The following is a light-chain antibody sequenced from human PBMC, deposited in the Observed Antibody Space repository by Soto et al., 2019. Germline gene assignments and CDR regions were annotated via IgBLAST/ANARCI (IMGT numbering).Light chain of an antibody. CDR3: QQRSNWRVT. J-gene: IGKJ4*01. Sequence: EIVLTQSPATLSLSPGERATLSCRASQSVSSYLAWYQQKPGQAPRLLIYDASNRATGIPARFSGSGSGTDFTLTISSLEPEDFAVYYCQQRSNWRVTFGGGTRWISN. CDR1: QSVSSY. V-gene: IGKV3-11*01. CDR2: DAS.